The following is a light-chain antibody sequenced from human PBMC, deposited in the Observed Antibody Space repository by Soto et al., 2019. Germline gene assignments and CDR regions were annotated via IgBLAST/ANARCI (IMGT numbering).Light chain of an antibody. V-gene: IGKV1-5*01. CDR3: QQYDSYPWT. CDR1: QSISSW. Sequence: DIQMIQSPSTLSASVGHRVTITCRASQSISSWLAGYQQKPGKAPKLLIYDASSLESGVPSRFSGSGSGTEFTHSITPLQPEDFATCYCQQYDSYPWTVGQGTKVDIK. J-gene: IGKJ1*01. CDR2: DAS.